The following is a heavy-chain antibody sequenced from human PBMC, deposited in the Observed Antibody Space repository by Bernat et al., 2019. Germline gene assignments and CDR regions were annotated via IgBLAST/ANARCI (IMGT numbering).Heavy chain of an antibody. D-gene: IGHD3-22*01. Sequence: EVQLVESGGGLVQPGGSLRLSCAASGFTFSSYWMHWVRQAPGKGLVWVSRIYTDGSNTDYADSVKGRFTISRDNSKNTLYLQMSSLRAEDTAVYYCVRAYDSSGYYYAEEYFQHWGQGTLVTVSS. J-gene: IGHJ1*01. CDR2: IYTDGSNT. CDR1: GFTFSSYW. V-gene: IGHV3-74*01. CDR3: VRAYDSSGYYYAEEYFQH.